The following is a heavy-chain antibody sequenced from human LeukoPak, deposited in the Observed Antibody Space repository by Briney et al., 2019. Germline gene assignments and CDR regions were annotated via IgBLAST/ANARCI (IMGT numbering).Heavy chain of an antibody. CDR2: INNGGNT. V-gene: IGHV4-39*01. Sequence: SETLSLTCTVSGDSISSSTYYWGWIRQPPGKGLEWIGSINNGGNTYYSPSLKSRVTLSVDTSKNQFSLKLSSVTAADTAVYYCARRRTGSYSDYWGQGTLVTVSS. CDR1: GDSISSSTYY. J-gene: IGHJ4*02. CDR3: ARRRTGSYSDY. D-gene: IGHD3/OR15-3a*01.